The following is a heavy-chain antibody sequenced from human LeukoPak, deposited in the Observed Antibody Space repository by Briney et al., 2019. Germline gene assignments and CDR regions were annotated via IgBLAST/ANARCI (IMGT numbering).Heavy chain of an antibody. CDR1: GGSFSGYY. D-gene: IGHD1-26*01. CDR3: ARHMSGSYYGIYYYGMDV. CDR2: IYNDGTA. J-gene: IGHJ6*02. Sequence: SETLSLTCAVYGGSFSGYYWNWIRQPPGKALEWIGYIYNDGTAEYNPSLKSRVTISVDTSKNQFSLKLSSVTAADRAVYYCARHMSGSYYGIYYYGMDVWGQGTTVAVSS. V-gene: IGHV4-34*01.